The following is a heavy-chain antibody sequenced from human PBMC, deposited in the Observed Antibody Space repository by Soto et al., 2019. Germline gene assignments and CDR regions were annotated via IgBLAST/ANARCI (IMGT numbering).Heavy chain of an antibody. V-gene: IGHV3-30-3*01. CDR2: ISYDGSNK. CDR1: GFTFSSYA. Sequence: GGSLRLSCAASGFTFSSYAMHWVRQAPGKGLEWVAVISYDGSNKYYADSVKGRFTISRDNSKNTLYLQMNSLRAEDTAVYYCARDLLYYDFWSGYSRYYYYGMDVWGQGTTVTVSS. D-gene: IGHD3-3*01. J-gene: IGHJ6*02. CDR3: ARDLLYYDFWSGYSRYYYYGMDV.